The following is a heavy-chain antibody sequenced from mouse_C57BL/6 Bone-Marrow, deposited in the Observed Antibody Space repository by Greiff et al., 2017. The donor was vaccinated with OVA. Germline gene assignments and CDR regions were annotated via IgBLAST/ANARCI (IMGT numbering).Heavy chain of an antibody. Sequence: EVKLVESGPELVKPGASVKISCKASGYTFTDYYMNWVKQSHGKSLEWIGDINPNNGGTSYNQKFKGKATLTVDKSSSTAYMELRSLTSEDSAVYYCARGRTAQALDYWGQGTSVTVSS. CDR1: GYTFTDYY. CDR3: ARGRTAQALDY. CDR2: INPNNGGT. J-gene: IGHJ4*01. D-gene: IGHD3-2*02. V-gene: IGHV1-26*01.